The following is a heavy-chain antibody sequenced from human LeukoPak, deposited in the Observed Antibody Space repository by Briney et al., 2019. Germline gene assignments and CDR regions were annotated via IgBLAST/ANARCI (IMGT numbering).Heavy chain of an antibody. CDR2: IWNDGSNK. CDR1: GFTFRRNG. V-gene: IGHV3-33*01. Sequence: GRSLTLSCAASGFTFRRNGMHWVRQAPGKGLEWVAVIWNDGSNKYYVDSVKGRFTISRDNSKNTLYLEMNSLRVEDTAVYYCARDGPNWYFDLWGRGTLVTVSS. J-gene: IGHJ2*01. CDR3: ARDGPNWYFDL.